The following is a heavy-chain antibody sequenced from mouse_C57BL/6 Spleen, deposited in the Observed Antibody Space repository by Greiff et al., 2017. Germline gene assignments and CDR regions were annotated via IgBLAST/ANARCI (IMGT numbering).Heavy chain of an antibody. V-gene: IGHV5-16*01. CDR3: AREEDGYAMDY. Sequence: EVQRVESEGGLVQPGSSMKLSCTASGFTFSDYYMAWVRQVPEKGLEWVANINYDGSSTYYLDSLKSRFIISRDNAKNILYLQMSSLKSEDTATYYCAREEDGYAMDYWGQGTSVTVSS. CDR2: INYDGSST. CDR1: GFTFSDYY. J-gene: IGHJ4*01. D-gene: IGHD2-3*01.